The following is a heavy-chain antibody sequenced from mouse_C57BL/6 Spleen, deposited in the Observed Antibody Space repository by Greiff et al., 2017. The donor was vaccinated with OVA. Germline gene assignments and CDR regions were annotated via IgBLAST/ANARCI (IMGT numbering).Heavy chain of an antibody. CDR1: GYTFTEYT. D-gene: IGHD1-1*01. V-gene: IGHV1-62-2*01. J-gene: IGHJ4*01. CDR3: ARHDSYYGSIYAMDY. Sequence: VKLMESGAELVKPGASVKLSCKASGYTFTEYTIHWVKQRSGQGLEWIGWFYPGSGSIKYNEKFKDKATLTADKSSSTVYMELSRLTSEDSAVYFCARHDSYYGSIYAMDYWGQGTSVTVSS. CDR2: FYPGSGSI.